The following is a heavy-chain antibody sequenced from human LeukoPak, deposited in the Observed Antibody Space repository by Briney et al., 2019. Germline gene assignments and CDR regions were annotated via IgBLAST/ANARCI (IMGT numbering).Heavy chain of an antibody. V-gene: IGHV3-43*01. CDR2: ISRNGVAT. CDR1: GLSIGDYT. CDR3: VRDMGRESIFDY. J-gene: IGHJ4*02. Sequence: GGSLRLSCEASGLSIGDYTMHWVRQVPGKGLEWVSLISRNGVATKYADSVKGRFTISRDNAKNSLFLEMNSLRVEDTAVYYCVRDMGRESIFDYWGQGTLVTVSS.